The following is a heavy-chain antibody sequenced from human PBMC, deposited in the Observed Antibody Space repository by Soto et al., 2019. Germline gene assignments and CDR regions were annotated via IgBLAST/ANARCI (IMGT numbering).Heavy chain of an antibody. CDR1: GGSIRSGSHD. D-gene: IGHD2-21*01. CDR3: AGEGVDVSYYCY. V-gene: IGHV4-31*06. CDR2: IYYSGST. J-gene: IGHJ6*01. Sequence: SETPSLACTVCGGSIRSGSHDWSWIRQHTGKGLEWIGYIYYSGSTYYNPSLKSRITISISTSKNQFSLKLTSVTAADTAVYLRAGEGVDVSYYCY.